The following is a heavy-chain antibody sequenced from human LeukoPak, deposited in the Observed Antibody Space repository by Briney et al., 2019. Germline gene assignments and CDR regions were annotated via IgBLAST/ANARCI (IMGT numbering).Heavy chain of an antibody. CDR3: AREGPLGKYYDY. CDR2: FSYSGGT. D-gene: IGHD3-16*01. J-gene: IGHJ4*02. CDR1: GGSINNLF. Sequence: SETLSLTCTVSGGSINNLFWTWIRQPPGKGLEWIGYFSYSGGTTYNPSLKSRVTISIDTSKNQFSLNLNSVTAADTAVYYCAREGPLGKYYDYWGPGTLDTVSS. V-gene: IGHV4-59*01.